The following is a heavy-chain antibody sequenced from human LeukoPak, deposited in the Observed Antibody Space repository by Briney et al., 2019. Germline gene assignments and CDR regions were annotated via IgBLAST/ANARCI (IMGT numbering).Heavy chain of an antibody. Sequence: PSETLPLTCGIYGGSYSGYYWTWVRQPPGKGLEWIGEINHGGSTNYNPSLKSRVTISVDTSKNQFSLKLNSVTAADTAVYYCARGRITGTTCPMDVWGKGTAVTVSS. CDR1: GGSYSGYY. J-gene: IGHJ6*03. CDR3: ARGRITGTTCPMDV. V-gene: IGHV4-34*01. D-gene: IGHD1-7*01. CDR2: INHGGST.